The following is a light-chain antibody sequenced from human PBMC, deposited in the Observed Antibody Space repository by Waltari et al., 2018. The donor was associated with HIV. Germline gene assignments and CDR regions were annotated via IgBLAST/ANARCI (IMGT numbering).Light chain of an antibody. J-gene: IGKJ1*01. Sequence: EIVLTSSSGTLSLSAGGRATLACRATQSVRSGYLAWYQQKPGQAPRLLIYGASSRATGIPNRFSGSGSGTDFTLTISRLEPEDFAVYYCQQYGDSPRTFGQGTKVEIK. V-gene: IGKV3-20*01. CDR1: QSVRSGY. CDR2: GAS. CDR3: QQYGDSPRT.